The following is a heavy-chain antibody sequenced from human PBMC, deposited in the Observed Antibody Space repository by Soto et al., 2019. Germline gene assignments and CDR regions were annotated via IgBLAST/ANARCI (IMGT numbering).Heavy chain of an antibody. CDR1: GFTFSSYS. D-gene: IGHD3-10*01. CDR3: ARDLLLWFGELYDY. CDR2: ISSSSSTI. J-gene: IGHJ4*02. Sequence: EVQLVESGGGLVQPGGSLRLSCAASGFTFSSYSMNWVRQAPGKGLEWVSYISSSSSTIYYADSVKGRFTISRDNAKNSLYLQVNSLRDEDTAVYYCARDLLLWFGELYDYWGQGTLVTVSS. V-gene: IGHV3-48*02.